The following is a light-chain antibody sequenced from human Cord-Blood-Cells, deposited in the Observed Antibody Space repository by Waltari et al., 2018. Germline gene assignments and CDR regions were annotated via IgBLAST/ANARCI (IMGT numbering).Light chain of an antibody. J-gene: IGLJ2*01. V-gene: IGLV2-14*01. CDR3: SSYTSSSTYVV. CDR2: DVS. CDR1: SSDVGGYNQ. Sequence: QSALTQPASVSGSPGQSITISCTGTSSDVGGYNQVSCYQQHPGKAPKLMIYDVSNRPSGVSNRFSGSKSGNTASLTISGLQAEDEADYYCSSYTSSSTYVVFGGGTKLTVL.